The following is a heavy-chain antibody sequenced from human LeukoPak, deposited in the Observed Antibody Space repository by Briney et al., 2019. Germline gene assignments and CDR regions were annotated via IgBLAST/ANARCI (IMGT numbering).Heavy chain of an antibody. CDR1: GVSINSGAYY. CDR2: IYYSGST. D-gene: IGHD3-10*01. J-gene: IGHJ3*02. CDR3: VRWTPSLYAFGI. Sequence: SETLSLTCTVSGVSINSGAYYWGWIRQPPGKGLECIATIYYSGSTYYNPSLESRVTISVDTSTNQFSLKLSSVTTADTAMYYCVRWTPSLYAFGIWGQGTVVAVSS. V-gene: IGHV4-39*01.